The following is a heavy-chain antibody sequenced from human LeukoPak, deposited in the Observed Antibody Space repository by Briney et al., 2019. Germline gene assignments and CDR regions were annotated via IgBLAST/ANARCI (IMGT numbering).Heavy chain of an antibody. V-gene: IGHV3-48*01. D-gene: IGHD3-10*02. CDR3: VRRGDSPMIGDH. CDR1: GFTFSSYG. J-gene: IGHJ4*02. CDR2: LSNTGNI. Sequence: PGGSLRLSCAASGFTFSSYGMNWVRQAPGKGLEWLSYLSNTGNIHYAQSVKGRFTISRDNAKSSLYLQMDGLRAEDTAVYYCVRRGDSPMIGDHWGQGILVTVAS.